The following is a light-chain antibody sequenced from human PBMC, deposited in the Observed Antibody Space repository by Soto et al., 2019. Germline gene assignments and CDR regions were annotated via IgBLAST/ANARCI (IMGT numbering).Light chain of an antibody. CDR2: GAS. J-gene: IGKJ3*01. CDR1: QSVSSN. CDR3: QQYNNWSPERFT. Sequence: EIVMTQSPATLSVSPGERATLSCRASQSVSSNLAWYQQKPGQAPRLLIYGASTRATGIPARFSGSGSGTEFTLTISSLQSEDFAVYYCQQYNNWSPERFTFGPGTKVDIK. V-gene: IGKV3-15*01.